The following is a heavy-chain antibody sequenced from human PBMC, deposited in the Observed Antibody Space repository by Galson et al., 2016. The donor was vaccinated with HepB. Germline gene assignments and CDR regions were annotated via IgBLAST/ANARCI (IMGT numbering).Heavy chain of an antibody. J-gene: IGHJ4*02. CDR1: GGSISSGGYY. V-gene: IGHV4-31*03. D-gene: IGHD6-13*01. CDR3: ARGRGGIAAAGHYFDY. CDR2: IYYSGST. Sequence: TLSLTCTVSGGSISSGGYYWSWIRQHPGEGLEWIGYIYYSGSTYYNPSLKSRVTISVDTSKNQFSLKLSSVTAADTAVYYCARGRGGIAAAGHYFDYWGQGTLVTVSS.